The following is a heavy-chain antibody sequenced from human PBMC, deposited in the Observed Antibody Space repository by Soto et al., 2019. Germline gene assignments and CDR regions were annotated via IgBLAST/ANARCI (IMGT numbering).Heavy chain of an antibody. CDR1: GFTFSNAW. V-gene: IGHV3-15*01. J-gene: IGHJ4*02. CDR2: IKSKTDGGTT. Sequence: GGSLRLSCAASGFTFSNAWMSWVRQAPGKGLEWVGRIKSKTDGGTTDYAAPVKGRFTISRDDSKNTLYLQMNSLKTEDTAVYYCTTETRADTLNYYDSSDSALGYWGQGTLVTVSS. CDR3: TTETRADTLNYYDSSDSALGY. D-gene: IGHD3-22*01.